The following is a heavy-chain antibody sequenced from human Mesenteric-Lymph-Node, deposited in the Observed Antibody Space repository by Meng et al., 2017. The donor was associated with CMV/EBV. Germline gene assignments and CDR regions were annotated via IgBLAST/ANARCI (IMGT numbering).Heavy chain of an antibody. CDR1: GFRFSNSA. CDR3: ARDSGSWILNSFDP. V-gene: IGHV3-30-3*01. J-gene: IGHJ5*02. D-gene: IGHD1-26*01. CDR2: ISYDGSNT. Sequence: GESLKISCAASGFRFSNSALHWVRQAPGKGLEWVAVISYDGSNTHYADSVRGRFTISRDNSKSTVYLQMNSLRTEDTALYYCARDSGSWILNSFDPWGQGALVTVSS.